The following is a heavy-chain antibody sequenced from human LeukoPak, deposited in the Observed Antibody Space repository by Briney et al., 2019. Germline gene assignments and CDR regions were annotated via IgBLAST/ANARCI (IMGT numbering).Heavy chain of an antibody. CDR1: GYTFSSYG. CDR2: ISAYSGNT. J-gene: IGHJ1*01. D-gene: IGHD6-13*01. V-gene: IGHV1-18*01. CDR3: ARATPLAAAGIPIPRPRYFQH. Sequence: ASVKVSCKTSGYTFSSYGINWVRQAPGQGLEWLGWISAYSGNTNSAQKLQGRVTMTTDTSTSTAYMELRSLRSDDTAVYYCARATPLAAAGIPIPRPRYFQHWGQGTLVTVSS.